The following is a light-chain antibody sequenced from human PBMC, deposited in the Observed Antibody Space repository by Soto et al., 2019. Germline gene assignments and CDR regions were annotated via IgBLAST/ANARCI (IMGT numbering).Light chain of an antibody. CDR3: QHYSLYSPWT. Sequence: DIQMTQSPSTLSASVGDRVTITCRASQSISSWLAWYQQKPGQAPKLLIYTTSTLQSGVPSRFSGSGSGTEFTLTISSLQPDDSATYYCQHYSLYSPWTFGQGTKVDI. CDR1: QSISSW. J-gene: IGKJ1*01. V-gene: IGKV1-5*03. CDR2: TTS.